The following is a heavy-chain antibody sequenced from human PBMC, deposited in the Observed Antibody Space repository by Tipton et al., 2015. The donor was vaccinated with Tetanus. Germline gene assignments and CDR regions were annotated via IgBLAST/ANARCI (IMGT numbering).Heavy chain of an antibody. CDR3: ARGDQYDDYDFDY. CDR2: ISYDGSNK. D-gene: IGHD4-17*01. CDR1: GFTFSSYA. Sequence: SLRLSCAASGFTFSSYAMHWVRQAPGKGLEWVAVISYDGSNKYYADSVKGRFTISRDNSKNTLYLQMNSLRVEDTAVYYCARGDQYDDYDFDYWGQGTLVTVSS. J-gene: IGHJ4*02. V-gene: IGHV3-30*04.